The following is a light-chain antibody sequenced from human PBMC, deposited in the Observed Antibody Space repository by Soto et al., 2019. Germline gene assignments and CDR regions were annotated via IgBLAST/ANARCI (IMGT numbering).Light chain of an antibody. Sequence: AIQMTQSPSSLSASVGARVTITCRASQAIRNDLSWYQQKPGKAPKLLIYDASKLQSGGPLRFIGSGSGTDFTLTISSLQPEDFATYYCLQYDDYPRSFGGGTKVEIK. V-gene: IGKV1-6*01. CDR2: DAS. CDR3: LQYDDYPRS. CDR1: QAIRND. J-gene: IGKJ4*01.